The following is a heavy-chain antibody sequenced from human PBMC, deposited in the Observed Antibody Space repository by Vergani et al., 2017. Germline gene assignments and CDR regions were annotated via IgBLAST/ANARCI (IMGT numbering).Heavy chain of an antibody. J-gene: IGHJ4*02. D-gene: IGHD3-10*01. CDR3: ARSFYGSGNNYFDY. CDR2: ISSSSSYI. V-gene: IGHV3-21*01. Sequence: EVQLVESGGGLVQPGGSLRLSCAASGFTFSSYSMNWVRQAPGKGLEWVSSISSSSSYIYYADSVKGRVTISRDNARNSLYLQMNSLRAEDTAVYYCARSFYGSGNNYFDYWGQGTLVTVSS. CDR1: GFTFSSYS.